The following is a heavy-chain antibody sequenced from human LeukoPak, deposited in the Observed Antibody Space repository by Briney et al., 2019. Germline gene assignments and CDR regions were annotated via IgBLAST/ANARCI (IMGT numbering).Heavy chain of an antibody. D-gene: IGHD3-3*01. Sequence: SETLSLTCTASGGSISSSSYYWGWIRQPPGKGLEWIGSIYYSGSTYYNPSLKSRVTISVDTSKNQFSLKLSSVTAADTAVYYCARQTGSYDFWSGYPPDYWGQGTLVTVSS. CDR2: IYYSGST. V-gene: IGHV4-39*01. CDR1: GGSISSSSYY. J-gene: IGHJ4*02. CDR3: ARQTGSYDFWSGYPPDY.